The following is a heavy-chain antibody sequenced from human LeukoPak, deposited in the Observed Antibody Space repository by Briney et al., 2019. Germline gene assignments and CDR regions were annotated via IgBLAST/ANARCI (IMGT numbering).Heavy chain of an antibody. D-gene: IGHD3-22*01. CDR3: ARDHYYDSSGYTTQNWFDP. CDR2: IFYSGST. V-gene: IGHV4-39*07. Sequence: PSETLSLTCTVSGGSISTSNYYWGWIRQPPGKGLEWIGNIFYSGSTYYGPSLKSRLTISLDTSRNQFSLKVNSVTAADTAVYYCARDHYYDSSGYTTQNWFDPWGPGTLVTVSS. J-gene: IGHJ5*02. CDR1: GGSISTSNYY.